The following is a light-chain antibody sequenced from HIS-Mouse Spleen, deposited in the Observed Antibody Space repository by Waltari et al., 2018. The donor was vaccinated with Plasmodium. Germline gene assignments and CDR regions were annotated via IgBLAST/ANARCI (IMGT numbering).Light chain of an antibody. J-gene: IGLJ3*02. CDR3: YSAADNNRV. V-gene: IGLV3-27*01. CDR2: KDS. CDR1: VLAKKY. Sequence: SYELTQPSSVSVSPGQTARITCSGDVLAKKYARGFQQKPGQAPVLVIYKDSERPSGIPERFSGSSSGTTVTLTISGAQVEDEADYYCYSAADNNRVFGGGTNLTVL.